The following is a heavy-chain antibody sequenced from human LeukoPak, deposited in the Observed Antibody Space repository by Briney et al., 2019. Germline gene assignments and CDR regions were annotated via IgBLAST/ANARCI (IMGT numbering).Heavy chain of an antibody. V-gene: IGHV1-46*01. CDR1: GYTFTSYY. J-gene: IGHJ4*02. CDR3: ARRVRTGYCSGGSCYYFDY. CDR2: INPSGGST. D-gene: IGHD2-15*01. Sequence: GASVKVSCKASGYTFTSYYMHWVRQAPGQGREWMGIINPSGGSTSYAQKLQGRVTMTRDMSTSTVYMELSSLRSEDTAVYYCARRVRTGYCSGGSCYYFDYWGQGTLVTVSS.